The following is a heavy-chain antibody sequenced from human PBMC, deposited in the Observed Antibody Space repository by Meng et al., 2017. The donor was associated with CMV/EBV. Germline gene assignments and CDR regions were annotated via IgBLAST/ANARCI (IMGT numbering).Heavy chain of an antibody. D-gene: IGHD2-21*01. CDR2: IFPIFGTA. CDR1: GGTFSSYA. J-gene: IGHJ1*01. Sequence: SVTVSCQASGGTFSSYAISWVRQAPGQGLEWMGGIFPIFGTANYAQKFQGRITFITDESTSTAYMEMSNLRSEDTAVYYGARAAYCGGDCSFTEYFQHWGQGTLVTVSS. V-gene: IGHV1-69*05. CDR3: ARAAYCGGDCSFTEYFQH.